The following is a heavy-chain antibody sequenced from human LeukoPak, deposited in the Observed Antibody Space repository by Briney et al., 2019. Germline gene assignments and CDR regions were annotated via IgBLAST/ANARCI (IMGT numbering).Heavy chain of an antibody. CDR2: ISWNSGSI. V-gene: IGHV3-9*01. CDR3: AKDSGYYYGSGSYRAPYYGMDV. CDR1: GFTFDDYA. J-gene: IGHJ6*02. D-gene: IGHD3-10*01. Sequence: GGSLRLSCAASGFTFDDYAMHWVRQAPGKGLEWVPGISWNSGSIGYADSVKGRFTISRDNAKNSLYLQMNSLRAEDTALYYCAKDSGYYYGSGSYRAPYYGMDVWGQGTTVTVSS.